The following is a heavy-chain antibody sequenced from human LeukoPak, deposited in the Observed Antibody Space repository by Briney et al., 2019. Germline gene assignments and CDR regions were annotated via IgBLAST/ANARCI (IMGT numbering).Heavy chain of an antibody. J-gene: IGHJ4*02. Sequence: ASVKVSCKASGGTFSSYATSWVRQAPGQGLEWMGRIIPILGIANYAQKFQGRVTITADKSTSTAYMELSSLRSEDTAVYYCARGTFSGQLAYWGQGTLVTVSS. V-gene: IGHV1-69*04. CDR2: IIPILGIA. CDR1: GGTFSSYA. D-gene: IGHD6-6*01. CDR3: ARGTFSGQLAY.